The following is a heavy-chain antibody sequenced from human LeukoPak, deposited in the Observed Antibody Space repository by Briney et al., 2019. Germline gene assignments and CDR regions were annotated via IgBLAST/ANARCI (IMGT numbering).Heavy chain of an antibody. CDR2: IYYSGST. J-gene: IGHJ4*02. V-gene: IGHV4-30-4*08. CDR3: ASSNYYDSSGYDY. D-gene: IGHD3-22*01. Sequence: SQTLSLICTVSGGSLSSGDYYCSWIRQPPGKGLEWIGYIYYSGSTYYNPSLKIRVTISVDTSKNQFSLKLSSVTAADTAVYYCASSNYYDSSGYDYWGQGTLVTVSS. CDR1: GGSLSSGDYY.